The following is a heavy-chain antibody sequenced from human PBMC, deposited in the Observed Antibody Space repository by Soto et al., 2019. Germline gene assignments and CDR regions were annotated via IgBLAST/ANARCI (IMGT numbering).Heavy chain of an antibody. D-gene: IGHD2-2*01. Sequence: SETLSLTCAVYGGSFSGYYWSWIRQPPGKGLEWIGEINHSGSTNYNPSLKSRVTISVDTSKNQFSLKLSSVTAADTAVYYCARCNIGVVVPAARYYYYYMDVWGKGTTVTVSS. CDR1: GGSFSGYY. J-gene: IGHJ6*03. CDR2: INHSGST. CDR3: ARCNIGVVVPAARYYYYYMDV. V-gene: IGHV4-34*01.